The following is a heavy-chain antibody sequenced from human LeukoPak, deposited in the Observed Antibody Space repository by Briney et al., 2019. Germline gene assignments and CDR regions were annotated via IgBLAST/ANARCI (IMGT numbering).Heavy chain of an antibody. D-gene: IGHD1-20*01. Sequence: GGSLRLSCAASGFTFSSYWMHWVRQAPGKGLVWVSRINSDGSSTNYADSVKGRFTISRDNAKNTLYLQMNSLRAEDTAVYYCARHITRAIAEGYWGQGTLVTVSS. CDR1: GFTFSSYW. CDR3: ARHITRAIAEGY. V-gene: IGHV3-74*01. J-gene: IGHJ4*02. CDR2: INSDGSST.